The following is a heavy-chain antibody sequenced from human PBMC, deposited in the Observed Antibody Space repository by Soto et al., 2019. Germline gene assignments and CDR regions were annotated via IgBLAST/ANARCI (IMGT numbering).Heavy chain of an antibody. CDR2: INHSGST. Sequence: PSETLSLTCAVYGVSFSGYYWSWIRQPPGKGLEWIGEINHSGSTNYNPSLKSRVTISVDTSKNQFSLKLSSVTAADTAVYYCARDLVIVVSNYYYYMDVWGKGTTVTVSS. CDR3: ARDLVIVVSNYYYYMDV. D-gene: IGHD2-2*01. J-gene: IGHJ6*03. V-gene: IGHV4-34*01. CDR1: GVSFSGYY.